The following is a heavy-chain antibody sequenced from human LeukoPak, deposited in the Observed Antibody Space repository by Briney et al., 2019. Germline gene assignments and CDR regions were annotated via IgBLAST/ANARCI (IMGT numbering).Heavy chain of an antibody. D-gene: IGHD2-21*02. J-gene: IGHJ3*02. Sequence: PSETLSLTCTVSGGSISSYYWSWIRQPPGRGLEWIGYIYYSGSTNYNPSLKSRVTISVDTSKNQFSLKLSSVTAADTAVYYCAVGVVVTGAFDIWGQGTMVTVSS. CDR3: AVGVVVTGAFDI. CDR2: IYYSGST. V-gene: IGHV4-59*01. CDR1: GGSISSYY.